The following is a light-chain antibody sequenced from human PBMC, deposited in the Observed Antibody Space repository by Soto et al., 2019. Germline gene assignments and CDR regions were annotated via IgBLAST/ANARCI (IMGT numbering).Light chain of an antibody. CDR2: AAS. J-gene: IGKJ1*01. V-gene: IGKV1-17*01. Sequence: DIQMTQSPSSLSASVGDRVTITCRASQGMRNDLDWYQQKPAKAPERLIYAASSLQSGVPSRFSGSGSGTEVPLTISSLQAEDCATDYFLQYNTYPGTFVQWTKVEFK. CDR3: LQYNTYPGT. CDR1: QGMRND.